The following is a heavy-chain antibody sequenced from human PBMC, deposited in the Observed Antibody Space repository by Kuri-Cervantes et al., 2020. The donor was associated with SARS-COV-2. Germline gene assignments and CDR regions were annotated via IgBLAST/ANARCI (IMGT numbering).Heavy chain of an antibody. CDR2: INHSGST. J-gene: IGHJ4*02. D-gene: IGHD6-13*01. CDR1: GGSFSGYY. V-gene: IGHV4-34*01. CDR3: ARVGPSSSKNYFDY. Sequence: SQTLSLTCAVYGGSFSGYYWSWIRQPPGKGLEWIGKINHSGSTNYNPSLTSRVTISVDTSKNQFSLKLSSVTAVDTAVYYCARVGPSSSKNYFDYWGQGTLVTVSS.